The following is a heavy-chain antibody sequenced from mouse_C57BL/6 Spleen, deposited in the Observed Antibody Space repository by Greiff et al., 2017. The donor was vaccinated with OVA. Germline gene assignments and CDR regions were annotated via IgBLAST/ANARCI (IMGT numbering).Heavy chain of an antibody. CDR1: GYTFTDYY. CDR3: ARSSTTVWHFDV. Sequence: EVQLQQSGPELVKPGASVKISCKASGYTFTDYYMNWVKQSHGKSLEWIGDINPNNGGTSYNQKFKGKATLTVDKSSSTAYMELRSLTSEDSAVYYCARSSTTVWHFDVWGTGTTVTVSS. D-gene: IGHD2-13*01. CDR2: INPNNGGT. J-gene: IGHJ1*03. V-gene: IGHV1-26*01.